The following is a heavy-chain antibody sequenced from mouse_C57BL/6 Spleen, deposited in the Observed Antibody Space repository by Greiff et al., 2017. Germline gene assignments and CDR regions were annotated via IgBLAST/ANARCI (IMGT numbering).Heavy chain of an antibody. CDR2: IYPGSGST. CDR1: GYTFTSYW. Sequence: LQQPGASVKMSCKASGYTFTSYWITWVKQRPGQGLEWIGDIYPGSGSTNYNEKFKSKATLTVDTSSSTAYMQLSSLTSEDSAVYYCARSLGLWYFDVWGTGTTVTVAS. CDR3: ARSLGLWYFDV. D-gene: IGHD4-1*01. V-gene: IGHV1-55*01. J-gene: IGHJ1*03.